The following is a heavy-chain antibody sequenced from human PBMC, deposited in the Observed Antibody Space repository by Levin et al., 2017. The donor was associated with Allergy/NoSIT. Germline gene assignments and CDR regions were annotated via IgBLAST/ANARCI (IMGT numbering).Heavy chain of an antibody. Sequence: GESLKISCTASGFTFGDYAMSWFRQAPGKGLEWVGFIRSKAYGGTTEYAASVKGSFTISRDESKSIAYLLMNSLKTKDTAVYYCTRTIVVVVAATGDYFDYWGQGTLVTVSS. V-gene: IGHV3-49*03. D-gene: IGHD2-15*01. CDR1: GFTFGDYA. J-gene: IGHJ4*02. CDR2: IRSKAYGGTT. CDR3: TRTIVVVVAATGDYFDY.